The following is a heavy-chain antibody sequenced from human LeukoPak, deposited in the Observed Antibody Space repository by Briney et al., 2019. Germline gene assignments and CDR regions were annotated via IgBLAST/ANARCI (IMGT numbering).Heavy chain of an antibody. CDR2: INHSGST. CDR3: AREYCSITSCYGYLDY. V-gene: IGHV4-34*01. J-gene: IGHJ4*02. CDR1: GGSFSDYY. D-gene: IGHD2-2*01. Sequence: PSETLSLTCAVYGGSFSDYYWSWIRQPPGKGLEWIGEINHSGSTNYKPSLKSRVTISVDTSKNQFSLKLSSVTAADTAVYYCAREYCSITSCYGYLDYWGQGTLVTVSS.